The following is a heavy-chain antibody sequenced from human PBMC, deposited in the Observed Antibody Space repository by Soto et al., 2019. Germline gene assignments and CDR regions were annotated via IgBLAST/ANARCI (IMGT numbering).Heavy chain of an antibody. CDR1: GFTFISYS. CDR2: ISSSSSYI. Sequence: PGGSLRLSCAASGFTFISYSINFFRQAPFKWLEWVSSISSSSSYIYYADSVKGRFTISRDNAKNSLYLQMNSLRAEDTAVYYCARDRFEMATTYDLDYWGQGTLVTVSS. CDR3: ARDRFEMATTYDLDY. V-gene: IGHV3-21*01. D-gene: IGHD5-12*01. J-gene: IGHJ4*02.